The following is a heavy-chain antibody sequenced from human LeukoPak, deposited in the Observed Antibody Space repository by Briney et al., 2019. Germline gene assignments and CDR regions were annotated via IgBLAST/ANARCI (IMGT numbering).Heavy chain of an antibody. CDR3: AREGSSWSPDY. D-gene: IGHD6-13*01. CDR1: GYTFTTYG. V-gene: IGHV1-18*01. Sequence: ASVKASCKASGYTFTTYGISWVRQAPGQGLEWMGWISAYNGNTNYAQNLQGRVTTTTDTSTSTAYMELRSLRSDDTAVYYCAREGSSWSPDYWGQGTLVTVSS. J-gene: IGHJ4*02. CDR2: ISAYNGNT.